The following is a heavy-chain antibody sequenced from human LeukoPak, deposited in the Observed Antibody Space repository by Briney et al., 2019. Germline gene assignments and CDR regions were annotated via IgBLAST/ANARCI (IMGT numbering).Heavy chain of an antibody. V-gene: IGHV3-21*01. D-gene: IGHD3-22*01. J-gene: IGHJ3*02. Sequence: GGSLRLSCAASGFTFSSYSMNWVRQAPGKGLEWVSSISSSSSYIYYADSVKGRFTISRGNAKNSLYLQMNSLRAEDTAVYYCARDPGRSGYYHDVFDIWGQGTMVTVSS. CDR1: GFTFSSYS. CDR3: ARDPGRSGYYHDVFDI. CDR2: ISSSSSYI.